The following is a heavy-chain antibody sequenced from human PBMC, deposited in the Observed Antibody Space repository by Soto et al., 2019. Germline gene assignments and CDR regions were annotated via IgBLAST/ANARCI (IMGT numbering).Heavy chain of an antibody. CDR3: AKATTNGGWFNPFDS. CDR1: GFSFVNYA. Sequence: EVQLLESGGGLVQPGGSLRLSCAASGFSFVNYAMNWVRQAPGKGLEWVSGLSGSGTSTYYADSVKGRFTISRDNSRDTLFLQMNSLTADDTAVYYCAKATTNGGWFNPFDSWGQGALVTVS. V-gene: IGHV3-23*01. CDR2: LSGSGTST. J-gene: IGHJ4*02. D-gene: IGHD6-19*01.